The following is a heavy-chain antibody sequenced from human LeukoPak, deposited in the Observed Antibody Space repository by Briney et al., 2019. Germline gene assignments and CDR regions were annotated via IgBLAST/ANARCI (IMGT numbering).Heavy chain of an antibody. V-gene: IGHV4-39*01. CDR1: GGSISSSSYY. J-gene: IGHJ3*02. CDR3: ARHERSYYPNDAFGI. Sequence: PSETLFLTCTVSGGSISSSSYYWGWIRQPPGKGLEWIGSMFYSGSTYYNPSLKSRVTISVDTSKNQFSLKLSSVTAADTAVYYCARHERSYYPNDAFGIWGQGTMVTVSS. CDR2: MFYSGST. D-gene: IGHD1-26*01.